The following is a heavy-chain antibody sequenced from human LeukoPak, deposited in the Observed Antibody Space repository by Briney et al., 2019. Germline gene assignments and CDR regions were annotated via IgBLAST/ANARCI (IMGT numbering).Heavy chain of an antibody. CDR1: GFTFSSYS. Sequence: PGGSLRLSCTASGFTFSSYSMTWVRQAPGKGLEWVSYISSISSTIYYADSVKGRFTISRDNAKNSLYLQMNSLRAEDTAVYYCAGLSPSGWYGYFQQWGQGTRVTVSA. D-gene: IGHD6-19*01. CDR2: ISSISSTI. J-gene: IGHJ1*01. V-gene: IGHV3-48*01. CDR3: AGLSPSGWYGYFQQ.